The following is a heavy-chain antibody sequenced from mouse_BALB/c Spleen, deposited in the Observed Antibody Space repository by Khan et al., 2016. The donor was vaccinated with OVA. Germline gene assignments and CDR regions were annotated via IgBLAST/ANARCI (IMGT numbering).Heavy chain of an antibody. V-gene: IGHV5-9-3*01. CDR1: GFTFSTYA. D-gene: IGHD2-1*01. Sequence: EVELVESGGGLVKPGGSLKLSCAASGFTFSTYAMSWVRQTPEKRLEWVATINSDGDYTYYPDNVTGRFTISRDNAKNTLYLQISSLRSEDTAMYCCARSAYGNFAYWGQGTLVTVSA. CDR3: ARSAYGNFAY. J-gene: IGHJ3*01. CDR2: INSDGDYT.